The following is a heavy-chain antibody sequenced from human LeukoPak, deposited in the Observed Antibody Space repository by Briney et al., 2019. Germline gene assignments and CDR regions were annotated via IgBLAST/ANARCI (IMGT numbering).Heavy chain of an antibody. CDR2: IKPDGSDK. J-gene: IGHJ5*02. CDR3: ARDGGRWIKRGNWFDP. Sequence: GGSLRLSCSASGFTFSTYWMTWGRQAPGKGLEWVANIKPDGSDKYYVDSVKGRFTISRDNAKNSLYLQMNSLRAEDTGVYYCARDGGRWIKRGNWFDPWGQGTLVTVSS. V-gene: IGHV3-7*01. D-gene: IGHD5-12*01. CDR1: GFTFSTYW.